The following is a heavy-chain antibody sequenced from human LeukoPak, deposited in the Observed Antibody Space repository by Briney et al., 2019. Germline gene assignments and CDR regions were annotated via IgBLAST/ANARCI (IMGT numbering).Heavy chain of an antibody. CDR3: TVTADDYGYYYGMDV. CDR2: IYTSGST. CDR1: GGSISSGSYY. D-gene: IGHD4/OR15-4a*01. J-gene: IGHJ6*02. Sequence: SQTLSLTCTVSGGSISSGSYYWSWIRQPAGKGLEWIGRIYTSGSTSYNPSLKSRVTISVDTSKNQFSLKLSSVTAADTAVYYCTVTADDYGYYYGMDVWGQGTTVTVSS. V-gene: IGHV4-61*02.